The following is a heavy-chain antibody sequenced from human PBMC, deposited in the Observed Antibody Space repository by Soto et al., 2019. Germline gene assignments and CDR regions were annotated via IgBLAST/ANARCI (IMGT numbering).Heavy chain of an antibody. CDR3: ARDLVTVTTPFFDY. CDR2: ISGYNGNT. CDR1: GYTLTSYG. V-gene: IGHV1-18*01. J-gene: IGHJ4*02. Sequence: GASVKVSCKASGYTLTSYGISWVRQAPGRGLEWMGWISGYNGNTNYAQNLQGRVTMTTDTSTSTAYMELRSLRSDDTAVYYCARDLVTVTTPFFDYWGQGTLVTVSS. D-gene: IGHD4-4*01.